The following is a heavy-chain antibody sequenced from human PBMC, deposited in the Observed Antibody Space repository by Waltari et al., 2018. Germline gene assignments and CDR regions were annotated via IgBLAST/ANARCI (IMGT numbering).Heavy chain of an antibody. J-gene: IGHJ6*02. Sequence: QVQLVQSGAEVKKPGASVKVSCKASGYTFTGYYMHWVRQAPGQGLEWMGWINPNSGGTNYAQKFQGRVTMTRDTSISTAYMELSRLRSDDTAVYYCARDFLGPYSSSSPYYYYGMDVWGQGTTVTVSS. V-gene: IGHV1-2*02. CDR3: ARDFLGPYSSSSPYYYYGMDV. CDR2: INPNSGGT. D-gene: IGHD6-6*01. CDR1: GYTFTGYY.